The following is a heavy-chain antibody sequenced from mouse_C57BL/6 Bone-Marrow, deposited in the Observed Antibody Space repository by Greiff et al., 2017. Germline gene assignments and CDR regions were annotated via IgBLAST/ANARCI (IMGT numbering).Heavy chain of an antibody. CDR1: GYTFTDYN. D-gene: IGHD2-5*01. J-gene: IGHJ2*01. CDR3: ARYSIYYFGY. CDR2: INPNNGGT. Sequence: EVQLQQSGPELVKPGASVKIPCKASGYTFTDYNMDWVKQSHGKSLEWIGDINPNNGGTIYNQKFKGKATLTVDKSSSTAYMELRSLTSEDPAVDYWARYSIYYFGYWGQGTTLTVSA. V-gene: IGHV1-18*01.